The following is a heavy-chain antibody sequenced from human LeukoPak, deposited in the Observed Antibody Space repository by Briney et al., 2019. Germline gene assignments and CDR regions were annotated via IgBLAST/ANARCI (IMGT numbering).Heavy chain of an antibody. CDR3: ARDSRVSGDY. CDR2: IDPNSGGT. Sequence: ASVKVSCKTSGYTLTGYYMHWVRQAPGQGLEWLGRIDPNSGGTSYAHNFQGRVTMTRDTSISTAYMDLSSLRSDDTAVYYCARDSRVSGDYWGQGTLVTVSS. J-gene: IGHJ4*02. CDR1: GYTLTGYY. V-gene: IGHV1-2*06. D-gene: IGHD2-2*01.